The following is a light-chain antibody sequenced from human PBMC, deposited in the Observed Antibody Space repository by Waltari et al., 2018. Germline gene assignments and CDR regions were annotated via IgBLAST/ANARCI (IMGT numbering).Light chain of an antibody. V-gene: IGKV4-1*01. CDR2: WAS. J-gene: IGKJ1*01. CDR1: QSFFYTSTNKNY. Sequence: IVMTQSPDSLALFLGGGATIRFKSNQSFFYTSTNKNYLAWYQKKPGQPPILLVSWASTRESGVPDRFSGSGSETDFTLTINGLQAEDVAVYYCQQVYSRPWTFGQGTRV. CDR3: QQVYSRPWT.